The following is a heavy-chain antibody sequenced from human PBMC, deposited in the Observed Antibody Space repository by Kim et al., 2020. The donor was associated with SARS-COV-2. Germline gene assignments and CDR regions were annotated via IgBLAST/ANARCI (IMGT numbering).Heavy chain of an antibody. V-gene: IGHV4-34*01. J-gene: IGHJ5*02. CDR3: VRLASWFGELLGIDRNWFDP. Sequence: SETLSLTCAVYGGSFSGYYWSWIRQPPGKGLEWIGEINHSGSTNYNPSLKSRVTISVDTSKNQFSLKLSSVTAADTAVYYCVRLASWFGELLGIDRNWFDPWGQGTLVTVSS. D-gene: IGHD3-10*01. CDR2: INHSGST. CDR1: GGSFSGYY.